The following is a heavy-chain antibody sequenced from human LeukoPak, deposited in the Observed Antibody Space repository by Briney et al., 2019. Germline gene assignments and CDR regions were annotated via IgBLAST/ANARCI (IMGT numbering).Heavy chain of an antibody. V-gene: IGHV4-39*07. Sequence: PSETLSLTCTVSGGSFSSSDYYWGWIRQPPGKGLEWIGSIYYSGTTYYNPSLKSRVTISVDTSKNQFSLKLSSVTAADTAVYYCARGSSIHAHPYYMDVWGKGTTVTVSS. D-gene: IGHD6-6*01. CDR3: ARGSSIHAHPYYMDV. CDR2: IYYSGTT. CDR1: GGSFSSSDYY. J-gene: IGHJ6*03.